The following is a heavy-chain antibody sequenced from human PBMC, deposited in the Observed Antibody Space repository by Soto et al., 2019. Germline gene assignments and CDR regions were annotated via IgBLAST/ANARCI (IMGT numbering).Heavy chain of an antibody. J-gene: IGHJ4*02. D-gene: IGHD2-2*01. CDR2: ISYDGSNK. CDR3: AKERMEQYQLLPFFDY. Sequence: QVQLVESGGGVVQPGRSLRLSCAASGFTFSSYGMHWVRQAPGKGLEWVEVISYDGSNKYYADSVKGRFTISRDNSKNTLYLQMNSLRAEETAIYYCAKERMEQYQLLPFFDYWGQGTLVTVSS. CDR1: GFTFSSYG. V-gene: IGHV3-30*18.